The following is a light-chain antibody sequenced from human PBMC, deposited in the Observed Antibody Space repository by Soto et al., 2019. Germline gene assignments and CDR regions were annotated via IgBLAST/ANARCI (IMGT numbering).Light chain of an antibody. V-gene: IGKV1-27*01. J-gene: IGKJ1*01. CDR2: EAS. CDR1: QDISNS. Sequence: QMTQSPSSLSASVGDRVTITCRASQDISNSLAWYQQKPGGAPKLLIYEASTLQSGVPSRFSGSGSGADFTLTISSLQPEDVAIYYCQKYNDAPRTFGQGTRVEIK. CDR3: QKYNDAPRT.